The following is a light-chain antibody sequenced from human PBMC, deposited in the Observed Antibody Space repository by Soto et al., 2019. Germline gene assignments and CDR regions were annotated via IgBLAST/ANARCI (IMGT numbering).Light chain of an antibody. Sequence: SQMTEDPSTLSGSVGERVTITFRASQSISEWLAWYQQKPGKAPKLLIYAASSLQSGVPSRFSGSGSGTDFTLTISSLQPEDFATYYCLQDYNYPRTFGQGTKVDI. V-gene: IGKV1-6*01. J-gene: IGKJ1*01. CDR3: LQDYNYPRT. CDR1: QSISEW. CDR2: AAS.